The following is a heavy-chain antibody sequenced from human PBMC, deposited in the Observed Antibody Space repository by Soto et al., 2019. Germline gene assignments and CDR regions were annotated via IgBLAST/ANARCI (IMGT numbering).Heavy chain of an antibody. V-gene: IGHV4-30-4*01. Sequence: SETLSLTCTVSGGSISSGDYYWSWIRQPPGKGLEWIGYIYYSGSTYYNPSLKSRVTISVDTSKNQFSLKLSSVTAADTAVYYCARETQDGYNSAPFDYWGQGTLVTVSS. J-gene: IGHJ4*02. CDR2: IYYSGST. D-gene: IGHD5-12*01. CDR1: GGSISSGDYY. CDR3: ARETQDGYNSAPFDY.